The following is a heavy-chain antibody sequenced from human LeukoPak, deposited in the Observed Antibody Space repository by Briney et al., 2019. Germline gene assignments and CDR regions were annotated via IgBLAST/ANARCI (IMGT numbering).Heavy chain of an antibody. J-gene: IGHJ6*02. Sequence: PGGSLRLSCAASGFTFSGYAMSWVRLAPGKGLEWVSAISGSGGSTYYADSVKGRFTISRDNSKNTLYLQMNSLRAEDTAVYYCAKSARLRYFDWLLSYYYYGMDVWGQGTTVTVSS. CDR3: AKSARLRYFDWLLSYYYYGMDV. CDR1: GFTFSGYA. V-gene: IGHV3-23*01. CDR2: ISGSGGST. D-gene: IGHD3-9*01.